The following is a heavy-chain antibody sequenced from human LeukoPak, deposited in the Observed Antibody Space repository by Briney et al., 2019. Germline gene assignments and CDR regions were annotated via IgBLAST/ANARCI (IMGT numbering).Heavy chain of an antibody. J-gene: IGHJ4*02. CDR1: GGSISSNNYY. D-gene: IGHD1-26*01. V-gene: IGHV4-39*01. Sequence: SETLSLTCTVSGGSISSNNYYWGWIRQPPGEGLELIGTIHYSGSTYYNPSRKSRVTISVDTSKNQFSLKLSSVTAADTAVYYCARQGSGNYLSPVNYWGQGTLVTVSS. CDR2: IHYSGST. CDR3: ARQGSGNYLSPVNY.